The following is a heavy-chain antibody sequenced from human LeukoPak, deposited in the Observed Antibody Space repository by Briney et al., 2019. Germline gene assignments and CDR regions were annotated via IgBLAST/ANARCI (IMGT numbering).Heavy chain of an antibody. V-gene: IGHV1-8*01. CDR3: AGVPIVVVPAANNWFDP. CDR1: GYTFTSYD. Sequence: ASVKVSCKASGYTFTSYDINWVRQATGQGLEWMGWMNPNSGNTGYAQKFQGRVTMTRNTSISTAYMELSSLRSEDTAVYYCAGVPIVVVPAANNWFDPWGQGTLVTVSS. CDR2: MNPNSGNT. D-gene: IGHD2-2*01. J-gene: IGHJ5*02.